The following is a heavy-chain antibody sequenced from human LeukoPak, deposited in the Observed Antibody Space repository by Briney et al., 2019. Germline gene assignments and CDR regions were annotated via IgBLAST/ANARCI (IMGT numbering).Heavy chain of an antibody. Sequence: GGSLRLSCAASGFTFSNYWMSWVRQTPGKGLEWVANIKQDGSEKHYVDSVKGRFTISRDNAKNSLYLQMSNLRAEDTAVYYCASNWNYVRGYGMDVWGQGTTVTVS. D-gene: IGHD1-7*01. CDR2: IKQDGSEK. CDR1: GFTFSNYW. V-gene: IGHV3-7*01. CDR3: ASNWNYVRGYGMDV. J-gene: IGHJ6*02.